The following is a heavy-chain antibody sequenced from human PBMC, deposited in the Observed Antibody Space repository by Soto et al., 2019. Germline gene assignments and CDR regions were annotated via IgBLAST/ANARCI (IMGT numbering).Heavy chain of an antibody. CDR3: ARDSDEGGYYYYYYMDV. CDR1: GYTFTSYG. Sequence: QVQLVQSGAEVKKPGASVKVSCKASGYTFTSYGISWVRQAPGQGLEWMGWISAYNGNTNYAQKLQGRVTMTTDTSTSTAYMELRSLRSDATAVYYCARDSDEGGYYYYYYMDVWSKGTTVTVSS. J-gene: IGHJ6*03. CDR2: ISAYNGNT. V-gene: IGHV1-18*01.